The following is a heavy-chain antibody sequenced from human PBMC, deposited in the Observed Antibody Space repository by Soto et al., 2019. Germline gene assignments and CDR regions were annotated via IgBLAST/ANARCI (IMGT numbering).Heavy chain of an antibody. Sequence: GGSLRLSCAASGFTFSSYGMHWVRQAPGKGLEWVAVISYDGSNKYYADSVKGRFTISRDNSKNTLYLQMNSLRAEDTDVYYCAKDRLGRRLTNPGIGMDVWGQGTTVTVSS. D-gene: IGHD5-12*01. V-gene: IGHV3-30*18. CDR1: GFTFSSYG. CDR2: ISYDGSNK. CDR3: AKDRLGRRLTNPGIGMDV. J-gene: IGHJ6*02.